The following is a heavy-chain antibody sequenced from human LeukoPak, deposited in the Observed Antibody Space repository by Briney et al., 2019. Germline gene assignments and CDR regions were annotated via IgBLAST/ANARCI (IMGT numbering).Heavy chain of an antibody. V-gene: IGHV4-39*07. J-gene: IGHJ4*02. CDR1: GGSISSSSYY. Sequence: SETLSLTCTVSGGSISSSSYYWGWIRQPPGKGLEWIGSIYYSGSTYYNPSLQSRVTISVDTSKNQFSLKLNSVTAADTAVYYCARDPRGGGSSSGYWGQGTLVTVSS. CDR2: IYYSGST. CDR3: ARDPRGGGSSSGY. D-gene: IGHD6-6*01.